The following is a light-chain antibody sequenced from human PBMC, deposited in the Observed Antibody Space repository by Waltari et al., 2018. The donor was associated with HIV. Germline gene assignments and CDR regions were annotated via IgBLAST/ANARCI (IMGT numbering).Light chain of an antibody. Sequence: QSALTQPPSASGSPGQSVTISCTGTSSDVGGYNYVSWYQQHPGNAPKLIIYEVTDRPSVVPGRFSGSKSGNTASLTVSGLQAEDEADYYCSSYAGSNKLVFGGGTKLTVV. CDR1: SSDVGGYNY. CDR3: SSYAGSNKLV. CDR2: EVT. J-gene: IGLJ2*01. V-gene: IGLV2-8*01.